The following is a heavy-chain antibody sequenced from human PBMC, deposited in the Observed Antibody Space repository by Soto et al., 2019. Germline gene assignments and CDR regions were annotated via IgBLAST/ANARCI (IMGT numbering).Heavy chain of an antibody. CDR3: ARGEQYSGRIFDY. V-gene: IGHV6-1*01. Sequence: SQTLSLTCAITGDSVSSNSAGWSWVRQSPSRGLEWLGRTYYRSKWYYEYAVSVRGRITINPDTSKNQYSLQLNSVTPEDTAVYFCARGEQYSGRIFDYWGKGTLFTVSA. D-gene: IGHD1-26*01. CDR1: GDSVSSNSAG. J-gene: IGHJ4*01. CDR2: TYYRSKWYY.